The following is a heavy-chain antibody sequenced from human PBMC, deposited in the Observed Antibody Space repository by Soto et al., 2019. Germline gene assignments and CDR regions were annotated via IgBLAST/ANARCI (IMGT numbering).Heavy chain of an antibody. D-gene: IGHD3-22*01. J-gene: IGHJ4*02. CDR2: SSDNHQGYST. CDR3: VRATYFSDSSGYTRCLDY. Sequence: PGGSLSLTCAVSGCTLSDHYIDWVRQGQGKGQEWVGRSSDNHQGYSTAYAAPVKGRFTTTRDESKNSAYLQMNSLKTEDTAVYYCVRATYFSDSSGYTRCLDYWGQGTLVTVSS. CDR1: GCTLSDHY. V-gene: IGHV3-72*01.